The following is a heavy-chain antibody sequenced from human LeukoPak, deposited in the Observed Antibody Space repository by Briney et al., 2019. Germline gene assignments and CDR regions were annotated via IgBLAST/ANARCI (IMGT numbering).Heavy chain of an antibody. Sequence: KGSCKASGGTHNSHAISWVRQAPGQRVEWMGGVIPIFGTANYAQKFQGRVTITADESTSTAYMELSSLRSEDTAVYYCARTGIAAAGSGEYFQHWGQGTLVTVSS. D-gene: IGHD6-13*01. J-gene: IGHJ1*01. CDR3: ARTGIAAAGSGEYFQH. V-gene: IGHV1-69*01. CDR2: VIPIFGTA. CDR1: GGTHNSHA.